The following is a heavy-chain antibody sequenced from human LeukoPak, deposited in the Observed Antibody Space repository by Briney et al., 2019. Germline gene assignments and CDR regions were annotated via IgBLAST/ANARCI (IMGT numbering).Heavy chain of an antibody. CDR3: ARDDEYSSSSVGRYYYYYMDV. CDR1: GFTFRSYS. D-gene: IGHD6-6*01. Sequence: GGSLRLSCAASGFTFRSYSMNWVRQAPGKGLEWVSSISSSSYIYYADSVKGRFTISRDNAKNSLYLQMNSLRAEDTAVYYCARDDEYSSSSVGRYYYYYMDVWGKGTTVTVSS. CDR2: ISSSSYI. V-gene: IGHV3-21*01. J-gene: IGHJ6*03.